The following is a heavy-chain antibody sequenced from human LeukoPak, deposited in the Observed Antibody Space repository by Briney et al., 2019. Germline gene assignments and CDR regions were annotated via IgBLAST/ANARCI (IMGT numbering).Heavy chain of an antibody. CDR2: ISSSGSTI. D-gene: IGHD6-19*01. V-gene: IGHV3-48*03. Sequence: PGGSLRLSCAASGFTFSSYEMNWVRQAPGKGLEWVSYISSSGSTIYYADSVKGRFTISRDNTKNSLYLQMSTLRVEDTAVYYCARVGKNGWDFDHWGQGTLVTVSS. J-gene: IGHJ5*02. CDR1: GFTFSSYE. CDR3: ARVGKNGWDFDH.